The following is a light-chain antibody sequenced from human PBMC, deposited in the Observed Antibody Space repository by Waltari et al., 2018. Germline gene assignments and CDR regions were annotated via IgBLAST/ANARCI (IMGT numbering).Light chain of an antibody. V-gene: IGKV3-11*01. J-gene: IGKJ3*01. CDR2: DGS. CDR3: QQRGHWPPDAT. CDR1: QGVNSY. Sequence: EIVLTQSPATLSLSPGERATLSCRARQGVNSYLAWYQQKPGQAPRLLIYDGSRRASGIPARFSGSGSGTDFTLTIGSLEPEDSAVYYCQQRGHWPPDATFGPGTKIEIK.